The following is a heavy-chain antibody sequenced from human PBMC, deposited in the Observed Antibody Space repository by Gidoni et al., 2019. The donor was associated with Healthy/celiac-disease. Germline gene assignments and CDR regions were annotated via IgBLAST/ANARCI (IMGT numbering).Heavy chain of an antibody. J-gene: IGHJ3*02. Sequence: QVQLVQSGAEVNKPGSSVNVSCNASGDSFSSYTISWVRQATGQGLEWMGWIIPILGIANYAKKFQGRVTITADKSTSTAYMELSSLRSEDTVVYYCARDRIVVVPATDAFDIWGQGTMVTVSS. CDR2: IIPILGIA. V-gene: IGHV1-69*08. CDR1: GDSFSSYT. CDR3: ARDRIVVVPATDAFDI. D-gene: IGHD2-2*01.